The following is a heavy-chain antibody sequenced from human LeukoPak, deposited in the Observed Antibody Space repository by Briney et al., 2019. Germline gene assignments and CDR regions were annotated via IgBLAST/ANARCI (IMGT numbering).Heavy chain of an antibody. CDR2: IRYDGSDK. CDR1: GFSFSTYG. Sequence: GGSLRLSCAASGFSFSTYGMHWVRQAPGKGLEWVAFIRYDGSDKYYVDSVRGRLTISRDNSKNTLYLQMNSLRAEDTAVYYCAKDGAFDYWGQGTLVTVSS. J-gene: IGHJ4*02. CDR3: AKDGAFDY. V-gene: IGHV3-30*02.